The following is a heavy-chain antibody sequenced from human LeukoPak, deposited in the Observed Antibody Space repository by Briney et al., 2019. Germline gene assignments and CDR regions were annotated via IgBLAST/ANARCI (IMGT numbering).Heavy chain of an antibody. Sequence: GGSLRLSCAASGFTFYNYVVSWVPQAPGRGLEWVSSISGSGYNTYYADSVKGRFTISRDSSKNTVYLQMNSLRAEDTALYYCAKSLLTTVITGAFDIWGQGTMVTVSS. V-gene: IGHV3-23*01. CDR3: AKSLLTTVITGAFDI. J-gene: IGHJ3*02. CDR2: ISGSGYNT. D-gene: IGHD4-23*01. CDR1: GFTFYNYV.